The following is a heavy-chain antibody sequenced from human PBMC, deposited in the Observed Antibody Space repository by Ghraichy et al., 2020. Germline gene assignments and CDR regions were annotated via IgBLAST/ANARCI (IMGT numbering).Heavy chain of an antibody. J-gene: IGHJ3*02. V-gene: IGHV5-10-1*01. CDR2: IDPSDSYT. Sequence: GESLNISCKGSGYNFTSYWISWVRQVPGKGLEWMGRIDPSDSYTDYSPSFQGHVTISADKSFSTAYLQWSSLEASDTAMYYCARHSSYYDSSGYYLNDAFDIWGQGTMVTVSS. CDR3: ARHSSYYDSSGYYLNDAFDI. CDR1: GYNFTSYW. D-gene: IGHD3-22*01.